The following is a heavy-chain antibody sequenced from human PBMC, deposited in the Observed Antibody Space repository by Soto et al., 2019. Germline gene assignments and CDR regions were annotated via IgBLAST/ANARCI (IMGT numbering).Heavy chain of an antibody. CDR2: IYYSGST. CDR1: GGSISSGGYY. Sequence: QVQLQESGPGLVKPSQTLSLTCTVSGGSISSGGYYWSWIRQHPGKGLEWIGYIYYSGSTYYNPSLKSPVTISVDTSKNQFSLKLSSVTAAETAVYYCARSPEATVTAFDYWGQGTLVTVSS. J-gene: IGHJ4*02. V-gene: IGHV4-31*01. CDR3: ARSPEATVTAFDY. D-gene: IGHD4-17*01.